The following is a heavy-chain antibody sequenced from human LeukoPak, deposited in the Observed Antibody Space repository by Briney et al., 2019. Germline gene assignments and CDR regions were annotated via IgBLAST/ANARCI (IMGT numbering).Heavy chain of an antibody. CDR1: GGTFSSYA. CDR3: ARDEGVYGGNGPGAFDI. CDR2: IIPIFGTA. V-gene: IGHV1-69*13. D-gene: IGHD4-23*01. J-gene: IGHJ3*02. Sequence: SVRVSCKASGGTFSSYAISWVRQAPGQGLEWMGGIIPIFGTANYAQKFQGRVTITADESTSTAYMELSSLRSEDTAVYYCARDEGVYGGNGPGAFDIWGQGTMVTVSS.